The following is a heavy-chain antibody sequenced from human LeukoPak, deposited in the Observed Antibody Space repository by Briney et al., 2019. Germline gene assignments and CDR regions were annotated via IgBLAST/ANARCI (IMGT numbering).Heavy chain of an antibody. V-gene: IGHV3-74*01. D-gene: IGHD6-13*01. Sequence: PGASLRISCAASGFTFSSYWMHWVRQAPGKGLVWVSHITTDGSSTNYADSVKGRFTISRDNAKNTLYLQMNSLRAEDTAVYYCARTPYTSSWYGWFDPWGQGTLVTVFS. CDR3: ARTPYTSSWYGWFDP. J-gene: IGHJ5*02. CDR2: ITTDGSST. CDR1: GFTFSSYW.